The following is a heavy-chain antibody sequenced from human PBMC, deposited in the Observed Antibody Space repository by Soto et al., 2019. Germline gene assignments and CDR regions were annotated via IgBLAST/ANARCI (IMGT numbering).Heavy chain of an antibody. V-gene: IGHV1-69*13. CDR3: ARGTVTGSEYNYYYYGMDV. J-gene: IGHJ6*02. CDR2: IIPIFGTT. D-gene: IGHD1-1*01. CDR1: GGTFNSDA. Sequence: SVKVSCKASGGTFNSDAIDWVRQAPGQGLEWMGGIIPIFGTTNYAQKLQGRVKLTADESTRTAYMELSTLRSEDTAVYYCARGTVTGSEYNYYYYGMDVWGQGTTVTVSS.